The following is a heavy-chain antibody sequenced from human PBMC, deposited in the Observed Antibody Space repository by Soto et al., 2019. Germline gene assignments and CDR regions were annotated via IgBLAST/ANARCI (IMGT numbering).Heavy chain of an antibody. D-gene: IGHD6-13*01. CDR2: IYASGNT. CDR3: ARESTVAGTDNWFDS. Sequence: SETLSLTCAVYSGSFSGYYWSWIRQPAGKGLEWIGRIYASGNTKYSPSPRSRATMSVDTSNKQFSLKLNSVTAADTAVYYCARESTVAGTDNWFDSWGQGTLVTVSS. CDR1: SGSFSGYY. V-gene: IGHV4-4*07. J-gene: IGHJ5*01.